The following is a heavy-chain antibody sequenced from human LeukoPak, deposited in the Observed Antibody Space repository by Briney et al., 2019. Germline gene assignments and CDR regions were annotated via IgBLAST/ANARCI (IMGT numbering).Heavy chain of an antibody. Sequence: SETLSLTCTVSGGSISSGSYYWSWIRQPAGKGLEWIGRIYTSGSTNYNPSLKSRVTISVDTSKNQFSLKLSSVTAADTAVYYCARGRAIFGGTYIEAWFDPWGQGTLVTVSS. CDR2: IYTSGST. V-gene: IGHV4-61*02. CDR3: ARGRAIFGGTYIEAWFDP. CDR1: GGSISSGSYY. J-gene: IGHJ5*02. D-gene: IGHD3-3*01.